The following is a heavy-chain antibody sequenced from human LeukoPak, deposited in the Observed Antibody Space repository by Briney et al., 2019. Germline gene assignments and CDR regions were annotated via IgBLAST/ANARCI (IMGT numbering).Heavy chain of an antibody. D-gene: IGHD4-11*01. Sequence: GGSLRLSCAAYGFTFSSYSMNWVRQAPGKGLEWVSSISGSNSYIYYADSVKGRFTISRDNAKNSLYLQMNSLRAEDTAVYYCARVKETVDAFDIWGQGTMVTVSS. CDR2: ISGSNSYI. J-gene: IGHJ3*02. CDR3: ARVKETVDAFDI. V-gene: IGHV3-21*01. CDR1: GFTFSSYS.